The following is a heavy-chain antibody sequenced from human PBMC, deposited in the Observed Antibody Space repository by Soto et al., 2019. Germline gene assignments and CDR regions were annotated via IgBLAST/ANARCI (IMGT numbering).Heavy chain of an antibody. Sequence: QVQLVQSGAEVKKPGSSVRVSCKASGTILSSYTISWVRQAPGQGLEWMGRIIPILGETNSAQKFQDRVTLTADKSTNTVYMELNSLRLEDTAVYYCARGLGGRMDDWGQGTTVTVSS. J-gene: IGHJ6*02. V-gene: IGHV1-69*08. D-gene: IGHD3-16*01. CDR2: IIPILGET. CDR3: ARGLGGRMDD. CDR1: GTILSSYT.